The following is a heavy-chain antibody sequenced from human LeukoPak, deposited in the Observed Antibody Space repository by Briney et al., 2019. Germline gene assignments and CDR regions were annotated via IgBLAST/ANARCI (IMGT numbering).Heavy chain of an antibody. CDR2: INHSGST. CDR3: ARLKHDYVSGSYYFDD. CDR1: GFTFSDYY. V-gene: IGHV4-34*01. Sequence: GSLRLSCAASGFTFSDYYMSWIRQPPGKGLEWIGEINHSGSTNYTPSLKSRVTLSVDTSKNQFSLKLSSVTAADTAVYYCARLKHDYVSGSYYFDDWGQGTLVTVSS. D-gene: IGHD3-10*01. J-gene: IGHJ4*02.